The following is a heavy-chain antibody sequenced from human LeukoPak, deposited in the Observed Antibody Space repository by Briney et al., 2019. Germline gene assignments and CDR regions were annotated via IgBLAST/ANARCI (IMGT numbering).Heavy chain of an antibody. J-gene: IGHJ6*03. CDR1: GFTFNSYW. V-gene: IGHV3-7*01. D-gene: IGHD3-3*01. CDR3: ARDPNTIFGVVIEDYMDV. CDR2: IKQDGSEK. Sequence: GGSLRLSCAASGFTFNSYWMSWVRQAPGKGLEWVANIKQDGSEKYYVDSVKGRCTISRDNAKNSLYLQMNSLRAEDTAVYYCARDPNTIFGVVIEDYMDVWGKGTTVTVSS.